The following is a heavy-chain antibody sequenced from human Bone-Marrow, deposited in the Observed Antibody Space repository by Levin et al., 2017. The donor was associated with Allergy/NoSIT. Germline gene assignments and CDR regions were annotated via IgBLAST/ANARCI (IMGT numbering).Heavy chain of an antibody. J-gene: IGHJ4*02. V-gene: IGHV3-23*01. D-gene: IGHD6-19*01. CDR1: GFSFSSFT. CDR3: AKGRDPIYNSGWYGDY. CDR2: MSGGGGNSGGAT. Sequence: GESLKISCAASGFSFSSFTMTWVRQAPGKGLEWVSAMSGGGGNSGGATYYADSVRGRFTISRDNSKNTLYLQMNSLRAEDTAVYYCAKGRDPIYNSGWYGDYWGQGTLVTVSS.